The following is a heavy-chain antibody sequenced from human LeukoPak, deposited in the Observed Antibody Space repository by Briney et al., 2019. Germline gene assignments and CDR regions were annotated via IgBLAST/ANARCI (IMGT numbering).Heavy chain of an antibody. CDR1: SGSFSGYL. J-gene: IGHJ4*02. D-gene: IGHD5-18*01. CDR2: INYNGENT. CDR3: ARSGGWIQLRRDFDY. Sequence: SETLSLTCTVSSGSFSGYLWSWIRQPPGKGLEWIGEINYNGENTNYNPSLKSRVTLSVDRSTNQFSLKLSSVTAADTAVYYCARSGGWIQLRRDFDYWGQGTLVTVSS. V-gene: IGHV4-34*10.